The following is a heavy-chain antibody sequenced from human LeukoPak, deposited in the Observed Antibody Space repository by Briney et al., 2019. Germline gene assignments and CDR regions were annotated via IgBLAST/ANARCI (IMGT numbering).Heavy chain of an antibody. Sequence: ASVKVSCKASGGTFSTEAISWVRQAPGQGLEWMGRLILILGITSYAQKFQGRVTITADKSTSTAYMELSSLRSQDTAIYYCARAMDTAVFDSWGQGTLVTVSS. J-gene: IGHJ4*02. CDR2: LILILGIT. CDR3: ARAMDTAVFDS. V-gene: IGHV1-69*04. CDR1: GGTFSTEA. D-gene: IGHD5-18*01.